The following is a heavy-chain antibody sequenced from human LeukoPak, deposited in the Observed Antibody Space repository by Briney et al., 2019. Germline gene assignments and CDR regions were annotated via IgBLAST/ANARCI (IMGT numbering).Heavy chain of an antibody. CDR3: AKERGASGGRRYGMDV. D-gene: IGHD2-15*01. CDR1: GFTFSSYA. CDR2: ISYDGSNK. J-gene: IGHJ6*02. V-gene: IGHV3-30*04. Sequence: GGSLRLSCAASGFTFSSYAMHWVRRAPGKGLEWVAVISYDGSNKYYADSVKGRFTISRDNSKNTLYLQMNSLRAEDTAVYYCAKERGASGGRRYGMDVWGQGTTVTVSS.